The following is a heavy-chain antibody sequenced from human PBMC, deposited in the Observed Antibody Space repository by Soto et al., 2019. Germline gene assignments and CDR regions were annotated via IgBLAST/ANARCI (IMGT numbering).Heavy chain of an antibody. D-gene: IGHD6-19*01. J-gene: IGHJ6*02. CDR1: GGSISSSGYY. Sequence: SETLSLTCTVSGGSISSSGYYWGWIRQPPGKGLEWIGSIYYSGSTYYNPSLKSRVTISVDTSKNQFSLKLSSVTAADTAVYYCARRPLEDSSGWEEYYYYYGMAVWGQGTTVT. CDR3: ARRPLEDSSGWEEYYYYYGMAV. V-gene: IGHV4-39*01. CDR2: IYYSGST.